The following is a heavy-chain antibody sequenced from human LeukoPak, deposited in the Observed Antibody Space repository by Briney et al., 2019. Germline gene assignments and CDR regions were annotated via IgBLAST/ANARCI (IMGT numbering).Heavy chain of an antibody. D-gene: IGHD6-19*01. Sequence: PSETLSLTCSVSGGSISSYYWSWIRQPAGKGLKWIGRIYTSGSTNYNPSLKSRVTMSVDTSKNQFSLKLSSVTAADTAVYYCARFYSSGYSYMDVWGKGTTVTISS. CDR3: ARFYSSGYSYMDV. CDR1: GGSISSYY. J-gene: IGHJ6*03. V-gene: IGHV4-4*07. CDR2: IYTSGST.